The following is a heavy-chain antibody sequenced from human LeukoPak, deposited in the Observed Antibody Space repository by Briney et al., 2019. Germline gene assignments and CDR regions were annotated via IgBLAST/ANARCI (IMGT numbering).Heavy chain of an antibody. Sequence: ALVKVSCKASGYTFTGYYMHWVRQAPGQGLEWMGWINPNSGGTNYAQKLQGWVTMTRDTSISTAYMELSRLRSDDTAVYYCARDPEDGYAFDIWGQGTMVTVSS. V-gene: IGHV1-2*04. CDR1: GYTFTGYY. D-gene: IGHD1-14*01. CDR2: INPNSGGT. J-gene: IGHJ3*02. CDR3: ARDPEDGYAFDI.